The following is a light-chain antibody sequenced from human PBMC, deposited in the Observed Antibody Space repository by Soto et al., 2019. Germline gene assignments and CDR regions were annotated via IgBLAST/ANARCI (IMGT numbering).Light chain of an antibody. CDR2: EVF. V-gene: IGLV2-8*01. CDR3: SSYAGSNSVV. Sequence: QSVLTQPASVSGSPGQSITISCAGTMRDVGAYNLVSWYQQHPGRAPQLIIYEVFKRASGVPDRFSGSKSGNTASLTVSGLQAEDEADYYCSSYAGSNSVVFGGGTKLTVL. J-gene: IGLJ3*02. CDR1: MRDVGAYNL.